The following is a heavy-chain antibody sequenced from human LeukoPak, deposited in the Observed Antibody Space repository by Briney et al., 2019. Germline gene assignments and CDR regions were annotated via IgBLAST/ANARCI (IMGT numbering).Heavy chain of an antibody. CDR1: GFIFRNYW. CDR2: TQEDGNEI. CDR3: ARDARVVLDY. V-gene: IGHV3-7*01. J-gene: IGHJ4*02. Sequence: GGSLRLSCVVYGFIFRNYWMSWDRQAPGKGLEWVANTQEDGNEIYYVDSVKGRFTISRDNAKNSLYLQMNSLRAEDTAVYYCARDARVVLDYWGQGALVTVSS. D-gene: IGHD2-15*01.